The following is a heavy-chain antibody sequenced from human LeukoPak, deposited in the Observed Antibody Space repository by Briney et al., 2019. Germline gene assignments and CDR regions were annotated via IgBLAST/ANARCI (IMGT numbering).Heavy chain of an antibody. D-gene: IGHD5-12*01. Sequence: GESPQTSCNGSGYRFTSYWIGWVRLMPGKGLDGVGIIYPGDSDTRYRPSFQGQVTISADKSSSTAYLQWSSLFASDPAMYYCAGLGYSGDDDAFDIWGQGTMVTVSS. CDR3: AGLGYSGDDDAFDI. CDR2: IYPGDSDT. V-gene: IGHV5-51*01. J-gene: IGHJ3*02. CDR1: GYRFTSYW.